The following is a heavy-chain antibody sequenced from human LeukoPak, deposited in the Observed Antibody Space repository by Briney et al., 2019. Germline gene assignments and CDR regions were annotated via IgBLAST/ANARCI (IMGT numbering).Heavy chain of an antibody. CDR2: VFYTGST. CDR1: GVSITNYY. CDR3: ATYSTASVGFHY. Sequence: PSETLSLTCIVSGVSITNYYWTWLRQPPGEGLEWIGYVFYTGSTNYNPSLESRVTISVDTSKNQVSLKLTSMTAADTAVYDCATYSTASVGFHYWGRGTLVTVSS. D-gene: IGHD6-13*01. J-gene: IGHJ4*02. V-gene: IGHV4-59*01.